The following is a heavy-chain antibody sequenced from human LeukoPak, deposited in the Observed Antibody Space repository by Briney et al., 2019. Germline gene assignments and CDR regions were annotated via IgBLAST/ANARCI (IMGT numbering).Heavy chain of an antibody. CDR2: INHSGGT. CDR1: GGSFSGYY. CDR3: ARGYPMIVSGDAFDI. V-gene: IGHV4-34*01. J-gene: IGHJ3*02. D-gene: IGHD3-22*01. Sequence: PSETLSLTCAVYGGSFSGYYWSWIRQPPGKGLEWIGEINHSGGTNYNPSLKSRVTISVDTSKNQFSLKLSSVTAADTAVYYCARGYPMIVSGDAFDIWGQGTMVTVSS.